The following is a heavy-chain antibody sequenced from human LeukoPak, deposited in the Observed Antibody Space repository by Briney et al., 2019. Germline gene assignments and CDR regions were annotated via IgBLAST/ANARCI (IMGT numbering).Heavy chain of an antibody. Sequence: SETLSLTCTVSGGSISSYYWSWIRQPPGKGLEWIGYIYYSGSTNYNPSLKSRVTISVDTSKNQFSLKLSSVTAADTAVYYCARARATAGPHYWGQGTLVTVSS. CDR2: IYYSGST. CDR1: GGSISSYY. V-gene: IGHV4-59*01. CDR3: ARARATAGPHY. D-gene: IGHD1-14*01. J-gene: IGHJ4*02.